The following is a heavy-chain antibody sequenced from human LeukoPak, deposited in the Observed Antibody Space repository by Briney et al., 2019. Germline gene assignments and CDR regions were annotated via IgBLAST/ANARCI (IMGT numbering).Heavy chain of an antibody. J-gene: IGHJ6*02. CDR2: INPNSGGT. D-gene: IGHD6-19*01. CDR3: ARLAVAGTLLRGDYYYYGMDA. CDR1: GYTFTGYY. V-gene: IGHV1-2*02. Sequence: ASVKVSCKASGYTFTGYYMHWVRQAPGQGLAWMGWINPNSGGTNYAQKFQGRVTMTRDTSISTAYMELSRLRSDDTAVYYCARLAVAGTLLRGDYYYYGMDAWGQGTTVTVSS.